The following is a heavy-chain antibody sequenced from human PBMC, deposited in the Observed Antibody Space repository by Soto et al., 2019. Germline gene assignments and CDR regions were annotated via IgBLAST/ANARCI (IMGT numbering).Heavy chain of an antibody. J-gene: IGHJ6*03. CDR1: GISFGSYA. CDR2: ITASGGGT. Sequence: EVPLLESGGGLVQPGGSLRLACAASGISFGSYAMSWVRQAPGKGLQWVSGITASGGGTYYADSVEGRFTSARDNSKNTLCLQMNRLRPEDTDVSYCERDLSSPCVCCKGTMGTVS. D-gene: IGHD3-16*02. CDR3: ERDLSSPCV. V-gene: IGHV3-23*01.